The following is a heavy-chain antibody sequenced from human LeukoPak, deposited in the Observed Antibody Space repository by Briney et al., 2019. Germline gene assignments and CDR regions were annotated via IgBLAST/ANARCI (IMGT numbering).Heavy chain of an antibody. Sequence: GGSLRLSCAASGFTFSSYGMHWVRQAPGKGLEGGAVIWYDGSNKYYADSVKGRFTISRDNSKNTLYLQMNSLRAEDTAVYYCARELYGDYSNWFDPWGQGTLVTVSS. V-gene: IGHV3-33*01. CDR1: GFTFSSYG. D-gene: IGHD4-17*01. CDR2: IWYDGSNK. CDR3: ARELYGDYSNWFDP. J-gene: IGHJ5*02.